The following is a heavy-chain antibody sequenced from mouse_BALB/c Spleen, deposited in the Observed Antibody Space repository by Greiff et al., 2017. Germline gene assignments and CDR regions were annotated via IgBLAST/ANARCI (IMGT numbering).Heavy chain of an antibody. D-gene: IGHD2-14*01. J-gene: IGHJ4*01. CDR2: ISNGGGST. Sequence: EVKVVESGGGLVQPGGSLKLSCAASGFTFSSYTMSWVRQTPEKRLEWVAYISNGGGSTYYPDTVKGRFTISRDNAKNTLYLQMSSLKSEDTAMYYCARHVRVEVRPYYYAMDYWGQGTSVTVSS. CDR1: GFTFSSYT. CDR3: ARHVRVEVRPYYYAMDY. V-gene: IGHV5-12-2*01.